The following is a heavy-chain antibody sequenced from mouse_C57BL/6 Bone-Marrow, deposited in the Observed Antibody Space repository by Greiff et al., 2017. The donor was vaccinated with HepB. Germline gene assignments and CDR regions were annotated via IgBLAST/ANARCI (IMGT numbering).Heavy chain of an antibody. CDR3: ARDGYYSYWYFDV. D-gene: IGHD2-3*01. CDR2: ISYDGSN. V-gene: IGHV3-6*01. CDR1: GYSITSGYY. J-gene: IGHJ1*03. Sequence: VQLKESGPGLVKPSQSLSLTCSVTGYSITSGYYWNWIRQFPGNKLEWMGYISYDGSNNYNPSLKNRISITRDTSKNQFFLKLNSVTTEDTATYYCARDGYYSYWYFDVWGTGTTVTVSS.